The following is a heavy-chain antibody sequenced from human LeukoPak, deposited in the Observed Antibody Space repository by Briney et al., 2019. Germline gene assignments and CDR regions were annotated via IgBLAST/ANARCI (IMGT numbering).Heavy chain of an antibody. CDR1: GFTFSSYG. V-gene: IGHV3-30*18. CDR2: ISYDGSNK. D-gene: IGHD3-16*02. CDR3: AKTMITFGGVIDKLDY. Sequence: GGSLRLSCAASGFTFSSYGMHWVRQAPGKGLEWVAVISYDGSNKYYADSVKGRFTISRDNSKNTLYLQMNSLRAEDTAVYYCAKTMITFGGVIDKLDYWGQGTLVTVSS. J-gene: IGHJ4*02.